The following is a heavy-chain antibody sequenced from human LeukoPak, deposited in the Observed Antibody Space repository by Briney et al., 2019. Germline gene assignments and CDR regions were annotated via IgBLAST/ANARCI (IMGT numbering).Heavy chain of an antibody. D-gene: IGHD3-22*01. J-gene: IGHJ4*02. Sequence: GGSLRLSCAASGFTFSSYGMHWVRQAPGTGLECVAVIRYDGNNKYYADSVKGRFTISRDNSKNTLYLQMNSLRAEDTAVYYCAKAGYYYDSSGYYSDYWGQGTLVTVSS. CDR1: GFTFSSYG. V-gene: IGHV3-30*02. CDR2: IRYDGNNK. CDR3: AKAGYYYDSSGYYSDY.